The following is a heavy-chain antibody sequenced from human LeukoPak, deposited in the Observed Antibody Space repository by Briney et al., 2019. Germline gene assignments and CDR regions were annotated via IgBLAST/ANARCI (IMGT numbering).Heavy chain of an antibody. V-gene: IGHV3-48*04. CDR3: ARNRFPITGTTNNYYYMDV. Sequence: AGSLRLSCAASGFIFSSYSMNWVRQAPGKGLEWLSYISSSSTTIYYADSVKGRFTISRDNAKNSLYLQMNSLKAEDTAVYYCARNRFPITGTTNNYYYMDVWGKGTTVTVSS. CDR1: GFIFSSYS. D-gene: IGHD1-7*01. CDR2: ISSSSTTI. J-gene: IGHJ6*03.